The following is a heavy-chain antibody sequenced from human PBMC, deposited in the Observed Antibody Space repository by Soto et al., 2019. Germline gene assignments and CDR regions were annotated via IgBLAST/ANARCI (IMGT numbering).Heavy chain of an antibody. CDR2: TNSDVTAT. CDR3: TRGHYYGMDV. V-gene: IGHV3-74*03. Sequence: PGGSLSLSCSAPGFTFSAYWMHWVRQAPGKGLVWVSRTNSDVTATTYADSVEGRFTISRDNAKNMLYLQMNSLRAEDTAVYYCTRGHYYGMDVWGQGTTVTVS. J-gene: IGHJ6*02. CDR1: GFTFSAYW.